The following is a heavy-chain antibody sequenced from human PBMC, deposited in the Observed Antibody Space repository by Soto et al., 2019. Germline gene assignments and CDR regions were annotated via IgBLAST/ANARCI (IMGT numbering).Heavy chain of an antibody. CDR1: YSFTNYY. J-gene: IGHJ4*02. D-gene: IGHD2-21*02. CDR3: ARVGLAYCGGDCYIEY. Sequence: YSFTNYYMHWVRQAPGQGLEWMGIINPSGGSTTYAQRFQGRVTMTRDTSTSTVYMELSSLRSEDTAVYYCARVGLAYCGGDCYIEYWGQGTLVTVSS. CDR2: INPSGGST. V-gene: IGHV1-46*03.